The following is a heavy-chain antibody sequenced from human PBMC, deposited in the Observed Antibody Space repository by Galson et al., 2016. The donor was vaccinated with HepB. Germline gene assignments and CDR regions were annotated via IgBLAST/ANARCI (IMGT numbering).Heavy chain of an antibody. CDR2: IYHSGIS. D-gene: IGHD3-22*01. Sequence: SETLSLTCAVSGGSISYNYWWSWVRQPPGQGLEWIGQIYHSGISNYNPSLKSRVSISVDKSMNHFSLQLTSVTAADTAIYFCAKSRYSDTTGYFFPDFWGQGTLVTVSS. J-gene: IGHJ4*02. V-gene: IGHV4-4*02. CDR1: GGSISYNYW. CDR3: AKSRYSDTTGYFFPDF.